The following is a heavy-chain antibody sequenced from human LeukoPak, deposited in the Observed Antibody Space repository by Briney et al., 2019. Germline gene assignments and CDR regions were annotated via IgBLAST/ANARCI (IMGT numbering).Heavy chain of an antibody. V-gene: IGHV4-39*07. CDR3: ARDHTDYYDSSGSYGY. CDR1: GGSISSSSYH. CDR2: IYYSGST. Sequence: SETLSLTCTVSGGSISSSSYHWGWIRQPPGKGLEWIGSIYYSGSTYYNPSLKSRVTISVDTSKNQFSLKLSSVTAADTAVYYCARDHTDYYDSSGSYGYWGQGTLVTVSS. D-gene: IGHD3-22*01. J-gene: IGHJ4*02.